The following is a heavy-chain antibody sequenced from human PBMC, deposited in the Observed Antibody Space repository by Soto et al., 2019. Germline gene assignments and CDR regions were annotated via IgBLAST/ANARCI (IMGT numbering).Heavy chain of an antibody. D-gene: IGHD5-12*01. V-gene: IGHV1-18*01. CDR3: ARHRDGYKSTLFDY. CDR2: ISAYNGIA. CDR1: GYTFTSYG. J-gene: IGHJ4*02. Sequence: ASVKVSCKASGYTFTSYGISWVRQSPGQGLEWMGWISAYNGIANYAQKFQGRVTITADKSTSTAYMELSSLRSEDTAVCYCARHRDGYKSTLFDYWGQGTLVTVSS.